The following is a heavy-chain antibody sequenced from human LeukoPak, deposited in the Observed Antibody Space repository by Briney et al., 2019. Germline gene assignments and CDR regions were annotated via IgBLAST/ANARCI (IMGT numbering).Heavy chain of an antibody. Sequence: GGSLRLSCAASGFTFSSYRMSWVRQAPGKGLEWVANIKQDGSEKYYVDSVKGRFTISRDNSKNSLYLQMNSLRAEDTAVYYCARDSRRYGGEFDYWGQGTLVTVSS. J-gene: IGHJ4*02. CDR2: IKQDGSEK. V-gene: IGHV3-7*03. CDR3: ARDSRRYGGEFDY. D-gene: IGHD3-16*02. CDR1: GFTFSSYR.